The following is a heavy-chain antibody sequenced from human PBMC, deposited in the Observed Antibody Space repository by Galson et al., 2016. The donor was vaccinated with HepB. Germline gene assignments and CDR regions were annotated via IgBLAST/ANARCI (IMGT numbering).Heavy chain of an antibody. CDR3: ARGGTASALDY. D-gene: IGHD3-16*01. Sequence: SVKVSCKASGYTFTGYHVHWVRQAPGQGLEWMGWINPNSGVTIYAQKFQGRVTMTRDTSINAAHMELRSTTSDDTGVYYCARGGTASALDYWGQGTLVTVSS. V-gene: IGHV1-2*02. J-gene: IGHJ4*02. CDR2: INPNSGVT. CDR1: GYTFTGYH.